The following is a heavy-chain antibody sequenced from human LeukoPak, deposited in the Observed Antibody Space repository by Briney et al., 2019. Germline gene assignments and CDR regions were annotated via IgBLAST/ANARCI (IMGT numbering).Heavy chain of an antibody. Sequence: SETLSLTCSVPGGSISSSSYYWGWIRQPPGKGLEWIGSIYYSGSTYYNPSPKSRGTRSVDTSKNQFSLKLSSVTAADTAVYYCARESRYYYGSGSYYNSLYFDYWGQGTLVTVSS. CDR3: ARESRYYYGSGSYYNSLYFDY. CDR2: IYYSGST. D-gene: IGHD3-10*01. J-gene: IGHJ4*02. CDR1: GGSISSSSYY. V-gene: IGHV4-39*07.